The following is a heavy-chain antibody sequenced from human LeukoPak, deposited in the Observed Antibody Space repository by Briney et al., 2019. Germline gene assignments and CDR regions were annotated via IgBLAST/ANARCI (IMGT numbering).Heavy chain of an antibody. CDR1: GGSISSGGYY. V-gene: IGHV4-31*03. CDR3: ARAPTVKQGRFDP. D-gene: IGHD4-11*01. Sequence: SETLSLTCTVSGGSISSGGYYWSWIRQHPGKGLEWIGYIYYSGSTYYNPSLKSRVTISVDTSKNQFSLKLSSVTAADTAVYYCARAPTVKQGRFDPWGQGTLVTVSS. CDR2: IYYSGST. J-gene: IGHJ5*02.